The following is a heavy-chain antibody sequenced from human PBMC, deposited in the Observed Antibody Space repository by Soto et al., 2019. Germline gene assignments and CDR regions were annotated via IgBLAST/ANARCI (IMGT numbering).Heavy chain of an antibody. V-gene: IGHV3-21*01. CDR1: GFTFSSYS. Sequence: EVQLVESGGGLVKPGGSLRLSCAASGFTFSSYSMNWVRQAPGKGLEWVSSISSSTSYLYYADSVKGRFTISRDNAKKSLYLQMNSLRAEDTAVYYCARLPAVYSSGWYYFDYWGQGTLVTVSS. CDR2: ISSSTSYL. CDR3: ARLPAVYSSGWYYFDY. J-gene: IGHJ4*02. D-gene: IGHD6-19*01.